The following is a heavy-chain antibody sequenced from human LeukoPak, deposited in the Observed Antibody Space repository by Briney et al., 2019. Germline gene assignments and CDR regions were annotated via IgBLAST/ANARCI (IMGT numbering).Heavy chain of an antibody. J-gene: IGHJ5*02. CDR2: INIYKGNT. V-gene: IGHV1-18*01. Sequence: ASVKVSCKASGYIFTSFGISWVRQAPGQGLEWMGWINIYKGNTNYAQKLQGRVTMTTDTSTSTVYMELRSLRSDDTAVYYCARREPPYCGGDCYSSWFDPWGQGTLVTVSS. D-gene: IGHD2-21*02. CDR1: GYIFTSFG. CDR3: ARREPPYCGGDCYSSWFDP.